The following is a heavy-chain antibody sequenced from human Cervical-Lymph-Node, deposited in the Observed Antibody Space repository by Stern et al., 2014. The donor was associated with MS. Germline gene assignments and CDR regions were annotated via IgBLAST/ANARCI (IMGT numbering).Heavy chain of an antibody. J-gene: IGHJ4*02. CDR2: FYPADSDT. CDR1: GYTFTSYW. Sequence: EVQLVESGAEVKKPGESLKISCKGSGYTFTSYWIAWVRQMPGKGLEWMGMFYPADSDTRYSPSFQGQVPFSADKSISTAYLQWSSLKASDTAMYYCARQLSSEALDYWGQGTLVTVSS. V-gene: IGHV5-51*01. CDR3: ARQLSSEALDY. D-gene: IGHD6-19*01.